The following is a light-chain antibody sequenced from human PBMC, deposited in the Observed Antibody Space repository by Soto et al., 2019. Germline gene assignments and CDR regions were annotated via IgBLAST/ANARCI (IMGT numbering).Light chain of an antibody. J-gene: IGKJ4*01. V-gene: IGKV3-11*01. CDR1: QSVSSS. CDR3: QQHSDWPLT. CDR2: DAS. Sequence: IVLTQSPATLSLSPGERATLSCRASQSVSSSLAWYQQKPGQAPRLLISDASNRATGIPARFSGSGSGTDFTLTISSLEPEDFAFYYCQQHSDWPLTFGGGTKLEI.